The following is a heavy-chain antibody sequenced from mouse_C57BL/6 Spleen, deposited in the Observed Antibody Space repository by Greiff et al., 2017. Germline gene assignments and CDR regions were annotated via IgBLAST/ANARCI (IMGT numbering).Heavy chain of an antibody. Sequence: VQLQQPGAELVKPGASVKLSCKASGYTFTSYWMHWVKQRPGQGLEWIGMIHPNSGSTNYNEKFKSKATLTVDKSSSTAYMQLSSLTSEDSAVYYCARNLFSTTDYYAMDCWGQGASVTVSS. CDR1: GYTFTSYW. J-gene: IGHJ4*01. CDR3: ARNLFSTTDYYAMDC. V-gene: IGHV1-64*01. D-gene: IGHD1-1*01. CDR2: IHPNSGST.